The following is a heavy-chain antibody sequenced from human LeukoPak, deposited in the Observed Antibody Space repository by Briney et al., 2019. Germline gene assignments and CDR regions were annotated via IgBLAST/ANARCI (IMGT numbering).Heavy chain of an antibody. CDR3: ARRRSITIFGVVIISALLGFDP. Sequence: PSETLSLTCAVYGGSFSGYYWSWIRQPPGKGLEWIGEINHSGSTNYNPSLKSRVTISVDTSKNQFSLKLSSVTAADTAVYYCARRRSITIFGVVIISALLGFDPWGQGTLVTVSS. J-gene: IGHJ5*02. D-gene: IGHD3-3*01. CDR2: INHSGST. CDR1: GGSFSGYY. V-gene: IGHV4-34*01.